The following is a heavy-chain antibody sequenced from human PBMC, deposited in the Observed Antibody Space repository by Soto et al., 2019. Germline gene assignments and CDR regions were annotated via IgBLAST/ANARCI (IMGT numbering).Heavy chain of an antibody. CDR1: GGTFSTYT. CDR2: IIPIFGTA. D-gene: IGHD3-22*01. V-gene: IGHV1-69*01. CDR3: ARSQDCSGYWKKCFDP. J-gene: IGHJ5*02. Sequence: QVQLVQSGAEVKKPGSSVKVSCKASGGTFSTYTITWVRQAPGQGLEWMGGIIPIFGTANYPQKNQGRVTITADESTSTAYMEMSSLRSEDTAVYYCARSQDCSGYWKKCFDPWGQGTLVTVSS.